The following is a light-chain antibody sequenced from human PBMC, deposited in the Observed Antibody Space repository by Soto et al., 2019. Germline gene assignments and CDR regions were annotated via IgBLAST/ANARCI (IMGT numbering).Light chain of an antibody. CDR2: EVS. J-gene: IGLJ1*01. Sequence: QSVLTQPPSASGSPGQSVTIPCTGTSSDVGDYNYVSWYQQHPGKVPKLLIYEVSKRPSGVPDRFSGSKSGNTASLTVSGLQAEDEADYYCCSYAGSSTHYVFGTGTKVTVL. CDR3: CSYAGSSTHYV. V-gene: IGLV2-8*01. CDR1: SSDVGDYNY.